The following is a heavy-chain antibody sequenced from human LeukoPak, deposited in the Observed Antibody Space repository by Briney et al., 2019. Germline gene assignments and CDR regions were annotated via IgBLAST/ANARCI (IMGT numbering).Heavy chain of an antibody. CDR3: AKATAGTGVGYFDY. D-gene: IGHD6-13*01. J-gene: IGHJ4*02. CDR2: ISGSGGST. V-gene: IGHV3-23*01. CDR1: GSTFSSYA. Sequence: GGSLRLSCAASGSTFSSYAMSWVRQAPGKGLEWVSAISGSGGSTYYADSVKGRFTISRDNSKNTLYLQMNSLRAEDTAVYYCAKATAGTGVGYFDYWGQGTLVTVSS.